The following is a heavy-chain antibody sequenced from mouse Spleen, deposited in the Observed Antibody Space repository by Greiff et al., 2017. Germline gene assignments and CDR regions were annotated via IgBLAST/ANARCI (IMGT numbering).Heavy chain of an antibody. J-gene: IGHJ4*01. D-gene: IGHD2-1*01. Sequence: VKVVESGPGLVAPSQSLSITCTVSGFSLTSYGVDWVRQSPGKGLEWLGVIWGGGSTNYNSALKSRLSISKDNSKSQVFLKMNSLQTDDTAMYYCASLLNAMDYWGQGTSVTVSS. CDR3: ASLLNAMDY. V-gene: IGHV2-6*01. CDR1: GFSLTSYG. CDR2: IWGGGST.